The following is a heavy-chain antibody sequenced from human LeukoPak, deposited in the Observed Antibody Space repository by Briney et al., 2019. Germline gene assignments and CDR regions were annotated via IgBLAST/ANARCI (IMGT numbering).Heavy chain of an antibody. CDR3: ARHLLGYCSDGSCYYFDY. CDR2: IYYSGST. Sequence: PSETLSLTCTVSGGSISSSSYYWGWIRQPPGKGLEWIGSIYYSGSTYYNPSLKSRVTISVDTSKNQFSLKLSSVTAADTAVYYCARHLLGYCSDGSCYYFDYWGQGSLVTVSS. V-gene: IGHV4-39*07. D-gene: IGHD2-15*01. J-gene: IGHJ4*02. CDR1: GGSISSSSYY.